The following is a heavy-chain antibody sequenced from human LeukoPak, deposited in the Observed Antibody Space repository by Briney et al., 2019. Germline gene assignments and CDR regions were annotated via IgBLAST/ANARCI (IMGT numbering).Heavy chain of an antibody. V-gene: IGHV1-3*01. J-gene: IGHJ5*02. CDR3: ARCYGGDYGDYWFDP. Sequence: ASVKVSCKASGYTFASYAMHWVRQAPGQRLEWMGWINAGNGNTNYAQKLQGRVTMTTDTSTSTAYMELRSLRSDDTAVYYCARCYGGDYGDYWFDPWGQGTLVTVSS. CDR1: GYTFASYA. CDR2: INAGNGNT. D-gene: IGHD4-17*01.